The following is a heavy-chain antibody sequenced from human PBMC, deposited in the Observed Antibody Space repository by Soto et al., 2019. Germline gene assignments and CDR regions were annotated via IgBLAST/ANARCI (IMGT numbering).Heavy chain of an antibody. CDR1: GFAFSGYW. J-gene: IGHJ4*02. CDR3: ARATSVDAY. CDR2: IKQDGSEK. V-gene: IGHV3-7*01. Sequence: EVQLVESGGDLVQPGGSLRLSCAASGFAFSGYWMSWVRQAPGKGLEGVANIKQDGSEKYYVDSVKGRFTISRDNANNSLYLQMNILRVEDTAVYYCARATSVDAYWGQGTLVTVSS. D-gene: IGHD5-12*01.